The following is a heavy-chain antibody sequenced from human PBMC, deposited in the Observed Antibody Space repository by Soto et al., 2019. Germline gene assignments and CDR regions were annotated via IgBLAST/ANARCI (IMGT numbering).Heavy chain of an antibody. V-gene: IGHV1-18*01. CDR2: ISAYNGNT. CDR1: GYTITSYG. Sequence: GASVQVSCKASGYTITSYGISWVRQAPGQGLEWMGWISAYNGNTNYAQKLQGRVTMTTDTSTSTAYMELRSLRSDDTAVYYCARDGPQAAGSVGWFDPWGQGTLVTVSS. J-gene: IGHJ5*02. CDR3: ARDGPQAAGSVGWFDP. D-gene: IGHD6-13*01.